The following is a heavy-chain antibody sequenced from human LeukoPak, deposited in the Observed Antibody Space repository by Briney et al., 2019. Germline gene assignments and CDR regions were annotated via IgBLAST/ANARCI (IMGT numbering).Heavy chain of an antibody. CDR2: IRYDGSNK. CDR3: AKDMYYDLWSGYPDY. D-gene: IGHD3-3*01. CDR1: GFTFSSYG. Sequence: GGSLRLSCAAPGFTFSSYGMHWVRQAPGKGLEWVAFIRYDGSNKYYADSVKGRFTISRDNSKNTLYLQMNSLRAEDTAVYYCAKDMYYDLWSGYPDYWGQGTLVTVSS. V-gene: IGHV3-30*02. J-gene: IGHJ4*02.